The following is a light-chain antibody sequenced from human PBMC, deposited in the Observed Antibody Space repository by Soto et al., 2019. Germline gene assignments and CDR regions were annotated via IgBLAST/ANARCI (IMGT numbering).Light chain of an antibody. CDR2: KAS. CDR1: QSISTY. J-gene: IGKJ1*01. Sequence: DIQMTQSPSSLSVSVGDRVAITCRASQSISTYLAWYQQKPGKAPKLLIYKASSLESGVPSRFSGSGSGAEFTLTISSLQPDDFATYYCQQYNTYSRTFGQGTKVDI. V-gene: IGKV1-5*03. CDR3: QQYNTYSRT.